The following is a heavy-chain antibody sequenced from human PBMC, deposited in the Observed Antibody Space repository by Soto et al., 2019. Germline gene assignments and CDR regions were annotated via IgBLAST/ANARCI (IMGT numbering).Heavy chain of an antibody. J-gene: IGHJ3*02. CDR2: IWFDGSNK. V-gene: IGHV3-33*01. Sequence: GGSLRLSCAASGFTFSSSGMHWVRQAPGKGLEWVALIWFDGSNKFYADSVKGRFTISRDNSKNTLYLQMNSLRVEDTAVYYCARGSDEYGGNSYAFDIWGQGTTVTVSS. D-gene: IGHD4-17*01. CDR1: GFTFSSSG. CDR3: ARGSDEYGGNSYAFDI.